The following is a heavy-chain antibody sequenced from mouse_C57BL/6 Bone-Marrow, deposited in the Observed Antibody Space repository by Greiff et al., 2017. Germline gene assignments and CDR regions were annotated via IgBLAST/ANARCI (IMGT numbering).Heavy chain of an antibody. CDR3: ARSAYYGNGGVFDY. CDR1: GYTFTSYW. CDR2: IYPGSGST. J-gene: IGHJ2*01. V-gene: IGHV1-55*01. D-gene: IGHD2-10*01. Sequence: QVQLQQPGAELVKPGASVKMSCKASGYTFTSYWITWVQQRPGQGLEWIGDIYPGSGSTNYNEKFKCKATLTVDTSSSTAYMQLSSLTSEDSAVYDCARSAYYGNGGVFDYWGQGTTLTVSS.